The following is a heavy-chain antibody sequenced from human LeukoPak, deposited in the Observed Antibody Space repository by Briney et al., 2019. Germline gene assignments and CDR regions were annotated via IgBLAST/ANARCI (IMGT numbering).Heavy chain of an antibody. CDR1: EFTFDDYG. CDR2: ISGSGGST. J-gene: IGHJ3*02. V-gene: IGHV3-23*01. Sequence: PGGSLRLACAASEFTFDDYGMRWVRQAPGKGLEWVSAISGSGGSTYYADSVKGRFTISRDNSKNTLYLQMNSLRAEDTAVYYCARERYYYDSSGIDAFDIWGQGTMVTVSS. CDR3: ARERYYYDSSGIDAFDI. D-gene: IGHD3-22*01.